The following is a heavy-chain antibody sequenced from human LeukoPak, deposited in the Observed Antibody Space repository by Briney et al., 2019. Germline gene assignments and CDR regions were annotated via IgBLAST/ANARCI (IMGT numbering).Heavy chain of an antibody. V-gene: IGHV4-34*01. J-gene: IGHJ6*02. CDR1: GGSFSGYY. CDR3: ARGYYYGSGSYYKPMDV. D-gene: IGHD3-10*01. CDR2: INHSGST. Sequence: KPSETLSLTCAVYGGSFSGYYWSWIRQPPGKGLEWIGEINHSGSTNYNPSLKSRVTISVDTSKNQFSLKLSSVTAADTAVYYCARGYYYGSGSYYKPMDVWGQGTTVTVSS.